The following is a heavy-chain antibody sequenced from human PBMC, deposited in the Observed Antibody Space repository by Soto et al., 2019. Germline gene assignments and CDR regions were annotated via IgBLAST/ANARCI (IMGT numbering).Heavy chain of an antibody. J-gene: IGHJ6*02. CDR1: GFTVSSNY. Sequence: GGSLRLFCAASGFTVSSNYMSWVRQAPGKGLEWVSVIYSGGSTYYADSVKGRFTISRDNSKNTLYLQMNSLRAEDTAVYYCARDASRGGAYLYYYYGMDVWGQGTTVTVSS. V-gene: IGHV3-53*01. D-gene: IGHD2-15*01. CDR2: IYSGGST. CDR3: ARDASRGGAYLYYYYGMDV.